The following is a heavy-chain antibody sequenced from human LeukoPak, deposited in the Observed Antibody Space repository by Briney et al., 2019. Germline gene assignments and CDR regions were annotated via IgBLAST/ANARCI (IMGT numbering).Heavy chain of an antibody. J-gene: IGHJ4*02. V-gene: IGHV4-59*01. CDR1: GGSISGYY. Sequence: PSETLSLICIVSGGSISGYYWSWIRQPPGRGLEWIGYIPDTGTSIYNPSLKNRLSMLVDTSKNHFYLNLTSVTAADTAIYYCARTRTYLDYWGQGALVTVSS. D-gene: IGHD1-7*01. CDR3: ARTRTYLDY. CDR2: IPDTGTS.